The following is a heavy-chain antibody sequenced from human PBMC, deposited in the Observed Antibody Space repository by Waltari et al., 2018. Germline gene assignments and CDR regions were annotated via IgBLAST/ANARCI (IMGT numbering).Heavy chain of an antibody. Sequence: QVQLQESGPGLVKPSQTLSLTCTVSGGSISSGSYYWSWIRQPAGKGLEWIGRIYTSGSTNYNPSLKRRVTISVDTSKNQFSLKLSSVTAADTAVYYCATGKFRDPMIVVVTDAFDIWGQGTMVTVSS. CDR2: IYTSGST. D-gene: IGHD3-22*01. CDR3: ATGKFRDPMIVVVTDAFDI. V-gene: IGHV4-61*02. CDR1: GGSISSGSYY. J-gene: IGHJ3*02.